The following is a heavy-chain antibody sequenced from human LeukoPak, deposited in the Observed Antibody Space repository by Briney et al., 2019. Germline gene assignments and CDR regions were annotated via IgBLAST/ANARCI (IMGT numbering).Heavy chain of an antibody. CDR2: IKSKTDGGTT. CDR3: TTEKSSSWYPPGDY. J-gene: IGHJ4*02. V-gene: IGHV3-15*01. D-gene: IGHD6-13*01. CDR1: GFTFSNAW. Sequence: KPGGSLRLSCAASGFTFSNAWMTWVRQAPGKGLEWVGRIKSKTDGGTTDYAAPVKGRLTISRDDSKNTLYLQMNSLKTEDTAVYYCTTEKSSSWYPPGDYWGQGTLVTVSS.